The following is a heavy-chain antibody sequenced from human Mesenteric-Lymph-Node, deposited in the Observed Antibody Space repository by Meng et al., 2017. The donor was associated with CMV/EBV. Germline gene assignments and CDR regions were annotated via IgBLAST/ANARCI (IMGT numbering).Heavy chain of an antibody. J-gene: IGHJ3*02. V-gene: IGHV3-48*03. CDR1: GFTFSSYE. Sequence: GGSLRLSCAASGFTFSSYEMNWVRQAPGKGLEWVSYISSSGSTIYYADSVKGRFTISRDNAKNSLYLQMNSLRAEDTAVYYCARVGGILIEDFDAFDIWGQGTMVTVSS. CDR2: ISSSGSTI. CDR3: ARVGGILIEDFDAFDI. D-gene: IGHD3-16*01.